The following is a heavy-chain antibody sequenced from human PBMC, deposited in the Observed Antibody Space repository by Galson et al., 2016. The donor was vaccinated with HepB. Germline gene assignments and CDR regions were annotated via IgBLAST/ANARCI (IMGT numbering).Heavy chain of an antibody. CDR1: GFTFNTFV. D-gene: IGHD3-16*01. J-gene: IGHJ4*02. Sequence: SLRLSCAASGFTFNTFVMNWVRQAPGKGLEWVSSISSGSSYIYYAGSVKGRFTISRDNAQNSVYLQMNSLGAEDTAVYYCASNRLGGSLLDAKDYWGQRTLVSVSS. V-gene: IGHV3-21*01. CDR3: ASNRLGGSLLDAKDY. CDR2: ISSGSSYI.